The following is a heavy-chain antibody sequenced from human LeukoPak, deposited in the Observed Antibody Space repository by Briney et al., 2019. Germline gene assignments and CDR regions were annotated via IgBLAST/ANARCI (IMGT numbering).Heavy chain of an antibody. Sequence: GGSLRLSCTVSGITFSDYYMNWTRQAPGKALEYIAYVSSSGNTQFYADSVRGRFKISRDNAKNSLYLQMNSLRAEDTAVYYCARGVPAAIGYFQHWGQGTLVTVSS. CDR1: GITFSDYY. CDR2: VSSSGNTQ. J-gene: IGHJ1*01. D-gene: IGHD2-2*02. V-gene: IGHV3-11*04. CDR3: ARGVPAAIGYFQH.